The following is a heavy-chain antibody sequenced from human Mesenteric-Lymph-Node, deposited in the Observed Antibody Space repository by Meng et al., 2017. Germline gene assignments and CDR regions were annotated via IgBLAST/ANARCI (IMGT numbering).Heavy chain of an antibody. J-gene: IGHJ4*02. CDR1: GGPISCSNW. Sequence: LQAAGPGMVKPSGTLSLPCAVSGGPISCSNWWTCDCQPPGKGLECIGESYHSGSTTYSPSLKSRVTISADKSKNHFSLKLSSVTAADTAVYYCARRRGGSGRDCWGQGTLVTVSS. CDR2: SYHSGST. V-gene: IGHV4-4*02. D-gene: IGHD3-10*01. CDR3: ARRRGGSGRDC.